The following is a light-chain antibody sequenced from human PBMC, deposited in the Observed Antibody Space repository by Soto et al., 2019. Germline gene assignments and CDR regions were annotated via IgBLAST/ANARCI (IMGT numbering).Light chain of an antibody. J-gene: IGKJ4*01. V-gene: IGKV3-11*01. CDR2: DAS. CDR3: HQRSNWPLT. Sequence: EWIESAATLSLSHGERATLSCRASQSVNSHLGWYQQQPGQAPRLLIYDASNRATGIPARFSGSGSGTDFTLTISNLEPEDFAVYYCHQRSNWPLTFAGGTMV. CDR1: QSVNSH.